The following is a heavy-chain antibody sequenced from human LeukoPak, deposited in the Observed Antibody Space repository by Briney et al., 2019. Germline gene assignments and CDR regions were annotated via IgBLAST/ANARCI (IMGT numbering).Heavy chain of an antibody. J-gene: IGHJ4*02. D-gene: IGHD6-13*01. CDR2: ISYDGGNT. Sequence: GGALRLSCAASGFTFSSYGMHWVRQAPGKGLEWVAVISYDGGNTYYADSVKGRFTISRDNSKNTLYLQMNSLRAEDTAVYFCAKGAATFDYWGQGTLVTVSS. V-gene: IGHV3-30*18. CDR3: AKGAATFDY. CDR1: GFTFSSYG.